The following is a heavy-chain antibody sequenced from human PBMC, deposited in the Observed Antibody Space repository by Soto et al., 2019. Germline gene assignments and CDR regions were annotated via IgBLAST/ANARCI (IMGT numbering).Heavy chain of an antibody. Sequence: EVQLVESGGGLVQPGGSLRLSCAASGFTFSNYGMNWARQAPGRGLEWVKHINSYGGTKSYSESVKGRFTISRAAAKSTLYLQLNSLRADATAIYYCARAPEGTNDFDYWGQGPLVTVSS. CDR1: GFTFSNYG. CDR3: ARAPEGTNDFDY. CDR2: INSYGGTK. J-gene: IGHJ4*02. V-gene: IGHV3-48*03.